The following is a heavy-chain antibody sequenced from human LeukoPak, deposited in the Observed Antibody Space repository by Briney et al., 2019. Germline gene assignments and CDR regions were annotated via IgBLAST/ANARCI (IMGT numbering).Heavy chain of an antibody. J-gene: IGHJ4*02. CDR1: GGSFSGYY. D-gene: IGHD2-2*01. V-gene: IGHV4-34*01. Sequence: SETLSLTCAVYGGSFSGYYWSWIRQPPGKGLEWIGEINHSGSTNYNPSLKSRVTISVDTSKNQFSLKLSSVTAADTAAYYCARVGRYCSSTSCRSSYFDYWGQGTLVTVSS. CDR3: ARVGRYCSSTSCRSSYFDY. CDR2: INHSGST.